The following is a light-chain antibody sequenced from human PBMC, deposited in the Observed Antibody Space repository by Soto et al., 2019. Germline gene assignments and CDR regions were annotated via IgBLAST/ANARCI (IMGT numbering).Light chain of an antibody. J-gene: IGKJ4*01. V-gene: IGKV1-27*01. CDR3: QKYNSAPLT. CDR2: AAS. CDR1: QGIFNY. Sequence: DIQMTQSPSSLSASVGDRVTITCRASQGIFNYLAWYQQKPGKVPKLLIYAASTLQSGVPSRFSGSRSGTVFTLTINGLQPEDVATYYCQKYNSAPLTFGGGTKVELK.